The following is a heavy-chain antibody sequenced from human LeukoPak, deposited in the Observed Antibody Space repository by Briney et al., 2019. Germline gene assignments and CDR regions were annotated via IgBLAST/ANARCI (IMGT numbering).Heavy chain of an antibody. CDR1: GGSISSYY. CDR3: ARAAYYYDSSGYYTPYFQH. V-gene: IGHV4-59*01. J-gene: IGHJ1*01. Sequence: SETLSLTCAVYGGSISSYYWSWIRQPPGKGLEWIGYIYYSGSTNYNPSLKSRVTISVDTSKNQFSPKLSSVTAADTAVYYCARAAYYYDSSGYYTPYFQHWGQGTLVTVSS. D-gene: IGHD3-22*01. CDR2: IYYSGST.